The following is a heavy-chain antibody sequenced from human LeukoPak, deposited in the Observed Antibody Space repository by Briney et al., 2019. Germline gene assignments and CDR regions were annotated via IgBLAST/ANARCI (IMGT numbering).Heavy chain of an antibody. Sequence: SGGCLRLSCAASGFTFCRYALRWVRQAPGEGVGWGSAISGSGGSTYYADSVKGRFTISRDNSKNTLYLQMNSLRAEDTAVYYCAKDRGGPADAFDIWGQGTMVTVSS. CDR1: GFTFCRYA. V-gene: IGHV3-23*01. D-gene: IGHD3-10*01. CDR3: AKDRGGPADAFDI. J-gene: IGHJ3*02. CDR2: ISGSGGST.